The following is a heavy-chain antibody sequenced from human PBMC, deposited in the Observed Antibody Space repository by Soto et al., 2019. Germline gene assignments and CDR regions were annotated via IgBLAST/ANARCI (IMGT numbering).Heavy chain of an antibody. CDR3: ARVRADYYGSGSYWRSDDYYYYYMDV. D-gene: IGHD3-10*01. CDR2: IIPILGIA. V-gene: IGHV1-69*02. CDR1: GGTFSSYT. Sequence: QVQLVQSGAEVKKPGSSVKVSCKASGGTFSSYTISWVRQAPGQGLEWMGRIIPILGIANYAQKFQGRVTITADKSTSTAYMELSSLRSEDTAVYYCARVRADYYGSGSYWRSDDYYYYYMDVWGKGTTVTVSS. J-gene: IGHJ6*03.